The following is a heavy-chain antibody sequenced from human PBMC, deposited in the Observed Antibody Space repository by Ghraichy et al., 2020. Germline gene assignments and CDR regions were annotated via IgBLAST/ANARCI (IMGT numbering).Heavy chain of an antibody. CDR3: ARQSSGSSYYPMDS. CDR2: SYDSGST. J-gene: IGHJ4*02. V-gene: IGHV4-59*08. D-gene: IGHD3-22*01. Sequence: EPGGEGGEWIGCSYDSGSTNCNPSLKRRVTITVDTSNNHFSLNLSSVTAADTAVYYCARQSSGSSYYPMDSWGQGTLVTVSS.